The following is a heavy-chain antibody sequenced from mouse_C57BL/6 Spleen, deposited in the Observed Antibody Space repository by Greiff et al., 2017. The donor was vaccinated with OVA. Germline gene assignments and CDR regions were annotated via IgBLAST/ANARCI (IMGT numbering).Heavy chain of an antibody. J-gene: IGHJ4*01. CDR3: ARPDYGSSCEEGAMDY. CDR1: GFTFSDYG. CDR2: ISSGSSTI. V-gene: IGHV5-17*01. Sequence: DVQLVESGGGLVKPGGSLKLSCAASGFTFSDYGMHWVRQAPEKGLEWVAYISSGSSTIYYADTVKGRFTISRDNAKNTLFLQMTSLRSEDTAMYYCARPDYGSSCEEGAMDYWGQGTSVTVSS. D-gene: IGHD1-1*01.